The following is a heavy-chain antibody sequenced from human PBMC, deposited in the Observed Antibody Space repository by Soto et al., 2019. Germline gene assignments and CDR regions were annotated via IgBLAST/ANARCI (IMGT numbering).Heavy chain of an antibody. D-gene: IGHD2-15*01. CDR1: GGTFSSYA. CDR3: ARSGYCSGGSCYFDY. CDR2: IIPIFGTA. J-gene: IGHJ4*02. V-gene: IGHV1-69*06. Sequence: QVQLVQSGAEVKKPGSSVKVSCKASGGTFSSYAISWVRQAPGQGLEWMGGIIPIFGTANYAQKFQGRVTITADKSTSTAHMELSSLRSEDTAVYYCARSGYCSGGSCYFDYWGQGTLVTVSS.